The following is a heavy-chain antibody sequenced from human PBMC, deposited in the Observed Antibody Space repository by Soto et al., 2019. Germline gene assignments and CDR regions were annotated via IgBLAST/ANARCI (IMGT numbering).Heavy chain of an antibody. V-gene: IGHV3-48*02. CDR1: GFTFSSYS. Sequence: GSLRLSCAASGFTFSSYSMNWVRQAPGKGLEWASYISSSSSTIYYADSVKGRFTISRDNAKNSLYLQMNSLRDEDTAVYYCARPIYYYDSSGPDAFDIWGQGTMVTVSS. D-gene: IGHD3-22*01. CDR3: ARPIYYYDSSGPDAFDI. J-gene: IGHJ3*02. CDR2: ISSSSSTI.